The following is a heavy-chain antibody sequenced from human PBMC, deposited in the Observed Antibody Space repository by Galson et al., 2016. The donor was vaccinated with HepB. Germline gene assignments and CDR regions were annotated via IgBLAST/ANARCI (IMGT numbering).Heavy chain of an antibody. CDR3: ARGARCSGASCYLPFEH. CDR2: IIPVFHTV. Sequence: SVKVSCKASGDISNIYGISWVRQAPGQGLEWMGGIIPVFHTVNYAQRFQGRVTITADKSTNTAYMELSSLRSEDTALYYCARGARCSGASCYLPFEHWGQGTLVTVSS. D-gene: IGHD2-15*01. CDR1: GDISNIYG. V-gene: IGHV1-69*06. J-gene: IGHJ1*01.